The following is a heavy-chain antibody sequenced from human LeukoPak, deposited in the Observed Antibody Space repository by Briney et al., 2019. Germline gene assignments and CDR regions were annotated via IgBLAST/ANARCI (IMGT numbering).Heavy chain of an antibody. V-gene: IGHV3-30*04. J-gene: IGHJ4*02. CDR1: GFTFSSYA. CDR3: ARDRDYDILTGYPYLIDY. Sequence: GRSLRLSCAASGFTFSSYAMHWVRQAPGKGLEWVAVISYDGSNKYYADSVKGRFTISRDNSKNTLYLQMNSLRAEDTAVYYCARDRDYDILTGYPYLIDYWGQGTLVTVSS. D-gene: IGHD3-9*01. CDR2: ISYDGSNK.